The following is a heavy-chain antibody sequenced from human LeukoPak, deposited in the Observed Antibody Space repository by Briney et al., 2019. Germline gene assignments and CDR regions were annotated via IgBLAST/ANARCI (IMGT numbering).Heavy chain of an antibody. CDR1: GYTFTSSA. CDR3: ATDLKKGDSGCFDY. V-gene: IGHV7-4-1*02. D-gene: IGHD6-19*01. J-gene: IGHJ4*02. CDR2: INTNTGNP. Sequence: VASVKVSCKASGYTFTSSALNWVRQAPGQGLEWMGWINTNTGNPTYAQGFTGRFVFSLDTSVSTAYLHISSLKAEDTAVYYCATDLKKGDSGCFDYWGQGTLVTVSS.